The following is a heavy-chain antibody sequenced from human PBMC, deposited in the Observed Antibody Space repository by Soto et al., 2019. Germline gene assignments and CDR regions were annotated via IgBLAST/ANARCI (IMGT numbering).Heavy chain of an antibody. CDR2: LNSGGSTT. Sequence: EVQLVESGEGLVQPGGSLRLSCAASEFTFSNHWMHWVRQAPGEGLVWVSRLNSGGSTTNYADSVKGRFTISRDNAKNTLYLQMNSLRAEDTAVYYCVRGGRLAYYMDVWGKGATVTVSS. CDR3: VRGGRLAYYMDV. D-gene: IGHD3-3*02. V-gene: IGHV3-74*01. CDR1: EFTFSNHW. J-gene: IGHJ6*03.